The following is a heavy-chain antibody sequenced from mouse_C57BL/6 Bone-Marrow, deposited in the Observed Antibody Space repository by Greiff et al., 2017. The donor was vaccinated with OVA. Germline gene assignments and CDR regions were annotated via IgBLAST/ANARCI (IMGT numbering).Heavy chain of an antibody. CDR3: ARVGEGGYYDY. J-gene: IGHJ2*01. D-gene: IGHD2-3*01. Sequence: QVQLQQSDAELVKPGASVKISFTVSGYTFTDHTIHWMQQRPEQGLEWIGYIYTRNGSNKSNEKLKGKATLTAAKSSSTAYRQLNSLTSEDSAVYVWARVGEGGYYDYWGQGTTLTVSS. V-gene: IGHV1-78*01. CDR2: IYTRNGSN. CDR1: GYTFTDHT.